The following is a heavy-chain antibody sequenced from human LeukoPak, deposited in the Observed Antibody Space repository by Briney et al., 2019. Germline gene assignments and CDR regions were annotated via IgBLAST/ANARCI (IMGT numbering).Heavy chain of an antibody. V-gene: IGHV3-7*01. Sequence: PGGSLRLSCAASGFTFSSDAMSWVRQAPGKGLEWVANIKQDGSEKYYVDSVEGRFTISRDNAKNSLYLQMNSLRAEDTAVLYCARYNAGTFSFDYWGQGTLVTVSS. CDR3: ARYNAGTFSFDY. CDR2: IKQDGSEK. D-gene: IGHD2/OR15-2a*01. J-gene: IGHJ4*02. CDR1: GFTFSSDA.